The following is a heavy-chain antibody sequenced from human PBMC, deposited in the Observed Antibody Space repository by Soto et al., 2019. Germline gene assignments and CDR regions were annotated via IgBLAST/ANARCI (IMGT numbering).Heavy chain of an antibody. CDR1: GGTFSSYT. V-gene: IGHV1-69*02. CDR2: IIPNLGIA. CDR3: VYGDYRNYYYYGMDV. J-gene: IGHJ6*02. D-gene: IGHD4-17*01. Sequence: QVQLVQSGAEVKKPGSSVKVSCKASGGTFSSYTISWVRQAPGQGLEWMGRIIPNLGIANYAQKFQGRVTITADKSTSTAYMELSGLSPEDTAVYYCVYGDYRNYYYYGMDVWGQGTTVTVSS.